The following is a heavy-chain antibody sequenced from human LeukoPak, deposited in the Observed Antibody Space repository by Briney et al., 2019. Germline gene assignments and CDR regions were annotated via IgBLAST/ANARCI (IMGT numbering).Heavy chain of an antibody. CDR3: AHSRVYYYGSGSYFPKTLDY. Sequence: ESGPTLVKPTQTLTLTCTFSGFSLSASGVGVAWIRRPPXXXXXXXXXXXXXXYNRYSPSLKSRLTLTKDTSKNQVVLTMTDMDPVDTATYYCAHSRVYYYGSGSYFPKTLDYWGQGTLVTVSS. D-gene: IGHD3-10*01. V-gene: IGHV2-5*01. CDR1: GFSLSASGVG. J-gene: IGHJ4*02. CDR2: XXXXXYN.